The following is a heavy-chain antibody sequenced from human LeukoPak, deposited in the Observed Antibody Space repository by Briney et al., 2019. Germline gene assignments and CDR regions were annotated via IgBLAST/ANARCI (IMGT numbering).Heavy chain of an antibody. D-gene: IGHD2-2*01. CDR1: GYTFTSYG. CDR2: ISAYNGNT. J-gene: IGHJ4*02. CDR3: AVQYCSSTSCSTT. V-gene: IGHV1-18*01. Sequence: AASVKLSCKASGYTFTSYGISGVRQAPGQGLEWMGWISAYNGNTNYAQKLQGRVTMTTDTSTSTAYMELRRLRSDDTAVYYCAVQYCSSTSCSTTWGQGTLVTVSS.